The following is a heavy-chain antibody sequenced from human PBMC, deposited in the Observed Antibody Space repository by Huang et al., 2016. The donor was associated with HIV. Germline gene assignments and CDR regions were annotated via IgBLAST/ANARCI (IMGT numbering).Heavy chain of an antibody. V-gene: IGHV1-69*13. D-gene: IGHD3-9*01. CDR3: ASGASYEIWTPNYSGWHYSMDV. J-gene: IGHJ6*03. CDR2: IHPSVWRA. CDR1: GGSFKISG. Sequence: QVHLVQSGAEVKKPGSSVRVSCTASGGSFKISGISWVRQAPGQGLEWLGGIHPSVWRANYAQKMSDRVTITARESTTTVYMDLTSLRPEDTAVYYCASGASYEIWTPNYSGWHYSMDVWGEGTTVTVSS.